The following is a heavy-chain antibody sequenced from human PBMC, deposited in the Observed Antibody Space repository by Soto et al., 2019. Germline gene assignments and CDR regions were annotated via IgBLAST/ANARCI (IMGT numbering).Heavy chain of an antibody. CDR1: GYTFTSYA. Sequence: ASVKVSCKASGYTFTSYAMHWVRQAPGQRLEWMGWINAGNGNTKYSQKFQGRVTITRDTSASTAYMELSRLRSDDTAVYYCARDGHDFWSGYYRSHHYYYYGMDVWGQGTTVTVSS. V-gene: IGHV1-3*01. D-gene: IGHD3-3*01. J-gene: IGHJ6*02. CDR2: INAGNGNT. CDR3: ARDGHDFWSGYYRSHHYYYYGMDV.